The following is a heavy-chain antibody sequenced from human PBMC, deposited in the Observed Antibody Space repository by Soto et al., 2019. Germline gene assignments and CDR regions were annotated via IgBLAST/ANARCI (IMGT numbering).Heavy chain of an antibody. Sequence: EVQLVQSGAEVKKPGESLRISCKGSEYNFRTFWITWVRQMPGKGLEWMGRIDPSDSYTDYSPSFHGRVTISVDESISTAYLQWSSLEASDSAIYYCATNVAAGSYYYYFDNWGQGTLVTVSS. CDR3: ATNVAAGSYYYYFDN. V-gene: IGHV5-10-1*03. CDR2: IDPSDSYT. CDR1: EYNFRTFW. D-gene: IGHD3-10*01. J-gene: IGHJ4*02.